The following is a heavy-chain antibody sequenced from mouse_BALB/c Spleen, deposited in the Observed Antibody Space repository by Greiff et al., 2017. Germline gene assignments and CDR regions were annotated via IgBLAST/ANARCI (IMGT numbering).Heavy chain of an antibody. CDR2: ISDGGSYT. D-gene: IGHD2-3*01. Sequence: EVKLVESGGGLVKPGGSLKLSCAASGFTFSDYYMYWVRQTPEKRLEWVATISDGGSYTYYPDSVKGRFTISRDNAKNNLYLQMSSLKSEDTAMYYCARAYDGYLYYYAMDYWGQGTSVTVSS. V-gene: IGHV5-4*02. J-gene: IGHJ4*01. CDR1: GFTFSDYY. CDR3: ARAYDGYLYYYAMDY.